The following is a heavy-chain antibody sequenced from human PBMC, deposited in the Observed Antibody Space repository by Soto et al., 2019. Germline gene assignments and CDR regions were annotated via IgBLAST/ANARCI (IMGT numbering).Heavy chain of an antibody. V-gene: IGHV4-59*01. Sequence: SETLSLTCTVSGGSISSYYWSWIWQPPGKGLEWIGYIYYSGSTNYNPSLKSRVTISVDTSKNQFSLKLSSVTAADTAVYYCARFGLNWFDPWGQGTLVTVSS. CDR2: IYYSGST. J-gene: IGHJ5*02. CDR3: ARFGLNWFDP. D-gene: IGHD3-9*01. CDR1: GGSISSYY.